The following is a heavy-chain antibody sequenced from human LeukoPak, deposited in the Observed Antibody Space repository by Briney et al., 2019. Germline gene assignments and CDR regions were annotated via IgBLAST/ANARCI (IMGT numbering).Heavy chain of an antibody. V-gene: IGHV3-23*01. CDR2: ISGSGGST. Sequence: GGSLRRSCAASGFTFSSYAMSWVRQAPGKGLEWVSAISGSGGSTYYADSVKGRFTISRDNSKNTLYLQMNSLRAEDTAVYYCAKWDCSSTSCYPQFDYWGQGTLVTVSS. CDR1: GFTFSSYA. CDR3: AKWDCSSTSCYPQFDY. D-gene: IGHD2-2*01. J-gene: IGHJ4*02.